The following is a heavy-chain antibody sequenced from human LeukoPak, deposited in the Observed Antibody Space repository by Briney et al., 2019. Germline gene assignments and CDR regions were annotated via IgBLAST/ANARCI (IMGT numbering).Heavy chain of an antibody. Sequence: SKTLSLTCTVSGGSISSGGYCWSWIPQHPGKGLEWIGYIYYSGSTYYNPSLKSRVTISVDTSKNQFSLKLSSVTAADTAVYYCARGTYRVLTAFDIWGQGTMVTVSS. J-gene: IGHJ3*02. CDR2: IYYSGST. CDR1: GGSISSGGYC. D-gene: IGHD4/OR15-4a*01. V-gene: IGHV4-31*03. CDR3: ARGTYRVLTAFDI.